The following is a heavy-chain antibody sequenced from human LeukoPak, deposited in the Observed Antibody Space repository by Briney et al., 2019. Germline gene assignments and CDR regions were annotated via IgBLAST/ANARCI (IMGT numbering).Heavy chain of an antibody. Sequence: SETLSLTCTVSGYPMSSGYYWGWIRQPPERGLEWIGSMYHTGSTYYNPSLKSRVTISVDTSKNQFYLKLSSVTAADTAVYYCARLLRDGYNWNYFDYWGQGTLVTVSS. CDR2: MYHTGST. V-gene: IGHV4-38-2*02. CDR1: GYPMSSGYY. J-gene: IGHJ4*02. CDR3: ARLLRDGYNWNYFDY. D-gene: IGHD5-24*01.